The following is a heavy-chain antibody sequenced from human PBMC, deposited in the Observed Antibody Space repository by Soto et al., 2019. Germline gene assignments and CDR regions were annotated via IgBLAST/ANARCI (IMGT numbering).Heavy chain of an antibody. D-gene: IGHD6-13*01. J-gene: IGHJ4*02. Sequence: ASVKVSCKASGYTFTSYAMHWVRQAPGQRLEWMGWINAGNGNTKYSQKFQGRVTITRDTSASTAYMELSSLRSEDRDVYYCARPALGYSSSWYKFWGQGTLVTVPQ. CDR3: ARPALGYSSSWYKF. V-gene: IGHV1-3*01. CDR1: GYTFTSYA. CDR2: INAGNGNT.